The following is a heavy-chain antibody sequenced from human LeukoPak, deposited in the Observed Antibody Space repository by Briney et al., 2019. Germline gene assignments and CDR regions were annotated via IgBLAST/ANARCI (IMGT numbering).Heavy chain of an antibody. J-gene: IGHJ4*02. D-gene: IGHD6-13*01. Sequence: PGGSLRLSCAASGFTVSSNYMSWVRQAPGKGLEWVGRIKSKTDGGTTDYAAPVKGRFTISRDNAKNSLYLQMNSLRAEDTAVYYCARDHVFSSSETFDYWGQGTLVTVSS. CDR1: GFTVSSNY. V-gene: IGHV3-15*01. CDR3: ARDHVFSSSETFDY. CDR2: IKSKTDGGTT.